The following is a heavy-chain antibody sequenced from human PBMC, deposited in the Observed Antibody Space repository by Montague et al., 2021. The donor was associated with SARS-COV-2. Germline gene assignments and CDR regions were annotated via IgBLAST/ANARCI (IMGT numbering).Heavy chain of an antibody. J-gene: IGHJ6*02. CDR2: ISHSGST. D-gene: IGHD1-1*01. V-gene: IGHV4-34*01. Sequence: SETLSLTCAVYGGSFSDYYWSWIRQPPGKGLEWMGEISHSGSTGYNPSLKSRVTISVDTSKNQFSLRLTSVTAADTAVYYCARERQGNYFHYYGLDVWGQGTTVTVSS. CDR1: GGSFSDYY. CDR3: ARERQGNYFHYYGLDV.